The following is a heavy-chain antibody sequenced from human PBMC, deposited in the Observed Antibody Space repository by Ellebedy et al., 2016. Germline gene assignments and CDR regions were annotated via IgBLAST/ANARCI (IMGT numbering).Heavy chain of an antibody. V-gene: IGHV3-11*03. CDR1: GFMFSASY. J-gene: IGHJ4*02. D-gene: IGHD1-1*01. Sequence: GGSLRLXCAASGFMFSASYMSWIRQAPGKGPEWISYISGDSSDTNYADSVKGRFTISRDNSKSTLYLQMNTVGAEDTAMYYCTKGGSPTGHILHDYWGQGTLVTVSS. CDR3: TKGGSPTGHILHDY. CDR2: ISGDSSDT.